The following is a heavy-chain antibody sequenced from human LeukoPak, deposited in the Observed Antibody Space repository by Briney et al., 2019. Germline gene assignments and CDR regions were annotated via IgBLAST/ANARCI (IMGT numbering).Heavy chain of an antibody. J-gene: IGHJ4*02. V-gene: IGHV5-51*01. Sequence: NHGASLQISCKGSGSIFTSYWIGWVRQLPGKGLEWMGIIYPGDSDTRYSPSFQGQVTISADKSISTAYLQWSSLKASDTAMYYCARCRTVTTIDYWGQGTLVTVSS. D-gene: IGHD4-17*01. CDR2: IYPGDSDT. CDR3: ARCRTVTTIDY. CDR1: GSIFTSYW.